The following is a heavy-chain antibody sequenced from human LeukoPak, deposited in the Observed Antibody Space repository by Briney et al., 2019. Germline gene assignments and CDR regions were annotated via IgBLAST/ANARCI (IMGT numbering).Heavy chain of an antibody. CDR1: GFTFSSYA. CDR2: ISRSSSNI. D-gene: IGHD3-22*01. Sequence: GGSLRLSCAASGFTFSSYAMSWVRQAPGKGLEWVSSISRSSSNIYYADSVTGRFTISRDNAKNSLYLQMNSLRAEDTAVYYCVRAVEYYYDSSGYAVDYWGQGTLVTVSS. CDR3: VRAVEYYYDSSGYAVDY. J-gene: IGHJ4*02. V-gene: IGHV3-21*01.